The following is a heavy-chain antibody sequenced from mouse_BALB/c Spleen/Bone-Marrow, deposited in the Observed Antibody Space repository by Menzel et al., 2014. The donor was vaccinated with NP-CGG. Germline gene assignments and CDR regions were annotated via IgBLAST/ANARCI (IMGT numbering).Heavy chain of an antibody. Sequence: QVQLQQSGPELVKPGASVRISCKASGYTFTSYYIHWVKQRPGQGLEWIGWIYPGNVNAKYNEKFKGKATLTADKSSSTAYMQLSSVTSEDSAVYFCARWGTTVVDAMDYWGQGTSVTVSS. CDR3: ARWGTTVVDAMDY. J-gene: IGHJ4*01. CDR1: GYTFTSYY. V-gene: IGHV1S56*01. CDR2: IYPGNVNA. D-gene: IGHD1-1*01.